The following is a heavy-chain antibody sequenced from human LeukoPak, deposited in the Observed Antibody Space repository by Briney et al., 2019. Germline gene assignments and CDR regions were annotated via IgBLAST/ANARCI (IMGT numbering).Heavy chain of an antibody. D-gene: IGHD3-16*02. V-gene: IGHV3-30*18. CDR3: AKDGVWGSYRRTRYYFDY. CDR1: GFTFKTYG. Sequence: PGGSLRLSCEASGFTFKTYGMHWVRQAPGKGLEWVAVISSDGRDKHCADSVKGRLTISRDNSKDTLYLQMNSLRAEDTAVYYCAKDGVWGSYRRTRYYFDYWGQGTLVTVSS. J-gene: IGHJ4*02. CDR2: ISSDGRDK.